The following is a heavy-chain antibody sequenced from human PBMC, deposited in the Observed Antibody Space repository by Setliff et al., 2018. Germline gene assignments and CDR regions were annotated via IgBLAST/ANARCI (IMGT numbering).Heavy chain of an antibody. D-gene: IGHD3-3*02. Sequence: SETLSLTCTVSGGSIXSXYYYWGWIRQPPGKGLEWIGSIYYSGSTYYNPSLKSRVTISVDTSKNQFSLKLSSVTAADTAVYYCARIGGSTPGHLLGLFXTPPDAFDFWGQGTMVTVS. CDR3: ARIGGSTPGHLLGLFXTPPDAFDF. CDR1: GGSIXSXYYY. CDR2: IYYSGST. V-gene: IGHV4-39*07. J-gene: IGHJ3*01.